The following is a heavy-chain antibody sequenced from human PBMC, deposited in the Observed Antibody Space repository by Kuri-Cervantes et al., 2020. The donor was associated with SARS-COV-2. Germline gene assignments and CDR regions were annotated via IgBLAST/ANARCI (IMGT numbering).Heavy chain of an antibody. D-gene: IGHD3-10*01. CDR2: IIPIFGIA. V-gene: IGHV1-69*10. CDR1: GGTFSSYA. CDR3: ARDIYGSGKPTYYYYGMDV. J-gene: IGHJ6*02. Sequence: SVKVSCKASGGTFSSYAISWVRQAPGQGLEWMGGIIPIFGIANYAQKFQGRVTITADKSTSTAYMELSSLRSEDTAVYYCARDIYGSGKPTYYYYGMDVWGQGTTVTVSS.